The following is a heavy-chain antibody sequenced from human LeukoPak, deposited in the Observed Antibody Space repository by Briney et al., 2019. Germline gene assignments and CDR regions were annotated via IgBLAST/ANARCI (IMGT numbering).Heavy chain of an antibody. Sequence: SVKVSCKASGFTFTSSAMQWVRQARGQRLEWIGWIVVGSGNTNYAQKFQERVTITRDMSTSTAYMELSSLRSEDTAVYYCARTLRLGELSLYAWGQGTLVTVSS. CDR1: GFTFTSSA. D-gene: IGHD3-16*02. CDR3: ARTLRLGELSLYA. CDR2: IVVGSGNT. J-gene: IGHJ4*02. V-gene: IGHV1-58*02.